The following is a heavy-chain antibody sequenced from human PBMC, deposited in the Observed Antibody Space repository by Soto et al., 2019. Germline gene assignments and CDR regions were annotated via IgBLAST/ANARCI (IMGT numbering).Heavy chain of an antibody. V-gene: IGHV4-38-2*01. CDR3: ETRLGYCSSTSWYMTDVDY. CDR1: GYSISSGYY. Sequence: SETLSLTCAAPGYSISSGYYWGWSRQPTGKGLEWIVSIYHSGSTYYNPSLKSRVTISVDTSKNQFSLKLSSVTAADTAVYYCETRLGYCSSTSWYMTDVDYWGQGTLVTVSS. J-gene: IGHJ4*02. D-gene: IGHD2-2*02. CDR2: IYHSGST.